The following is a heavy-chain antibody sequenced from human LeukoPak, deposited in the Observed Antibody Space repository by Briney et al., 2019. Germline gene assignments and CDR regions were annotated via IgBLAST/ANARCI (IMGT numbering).Heavy chain of an antibody. J-gene: IGHJ5*02. CDR1: GFTFSNYW. V-gene: IGHV3-7*01. CDR2: IKQDRSEK. Sequence: PGGSLRLSCAASGFTFSNYWMSWVRQAPGKGLEWVANIKQDRSEKYYVDSVKGRFTISRDNAKNSLYLQMNSLRAEDTAVYYCARAAAETGAFRDNWFDPWGQGTLVTVSS. D-gene: IGHD6-19*01. CDR3: ARAAAETGAFRDNWFDP.